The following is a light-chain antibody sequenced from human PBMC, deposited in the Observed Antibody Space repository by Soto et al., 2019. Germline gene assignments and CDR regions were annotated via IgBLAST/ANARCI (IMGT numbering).Light chain of an antibody. CDR1: QSISGSY. CDR3: QQYHSSPRT. CDR2: GAS. V-gene: IGKV3-20*01. J-gene: IGKJ1*01. Sequence: DIVLTQSPGTLSLSPGERATLSCRARQSISGSYLAWYQQTPGQDPRLLSFGASSRATGIPDRFSGSGSGTDFTLTSSRLEPEDFAVYYCQQYHSSPRTFCQGTKVEIK.